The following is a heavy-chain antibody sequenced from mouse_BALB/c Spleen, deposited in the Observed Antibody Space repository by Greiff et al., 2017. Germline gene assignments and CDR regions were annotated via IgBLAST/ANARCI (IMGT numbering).Heavy chain of an antibody. CDR2: IRLKSNNYAT. CDR3: TRVNYFDY. J-gene: IGHJ2*01. Sequence: DVQLQESGGGLVQPGGSMKLSCVASGFTFSNYWMNWVRQSPEKGLEWVAEIRLKSNNYATHYAESVKGRFTISRDDSKSSVYLQMNNLRAEDTGIYYCTRVNYFDYWGQGTTLTVSS. V-gene: IGHV6-6*02. CDR1: GFTFSNYW.